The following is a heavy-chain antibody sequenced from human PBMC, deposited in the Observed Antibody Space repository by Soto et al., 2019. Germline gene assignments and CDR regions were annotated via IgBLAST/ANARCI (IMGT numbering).Heavy chain of an antibody. J-gene: IGHJ5*01. D-gene: IGHD1-1*01. Sequence: QVQLVQSGAEVKKPGASVKVSCKASGYTFSTYGFSWVRQAPGQGLEWMGWIGADNGDTNYAQNFQGRVTMTTDTSTTTSYMELRSLTSDDTAVYFCARDWKGAEGLDPWGKGTLVTVSS. V-gene: IGHV1-18*01. CDR3: ARDWKGAEGLDP. CDR2: IGADNGDT. CDR1: GYTFSTYG.